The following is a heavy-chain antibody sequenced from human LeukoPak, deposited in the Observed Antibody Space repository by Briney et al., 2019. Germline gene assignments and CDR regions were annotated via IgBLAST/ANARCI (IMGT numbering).Heavy chain of an antibody. V-gene: IGHV3-21*04. CDR2: IRGSSSYI. CDR1: GFTFSSYS. J-gene: IGHJ4*02. CDR3: AKAGDDIVVVPAAYFDY. D-gene: IGHD2-2*01. Sequence: GGSLRLSCAASGFTFSSYSMNWVRQAPGKGLEWVSSIRGSSSYIYYADSVKGRFTISRDNSKNTIYLHMSRLRADDTAVYYCAKAGDDIVVVPAAYFDYWGQGTLVTVSS.